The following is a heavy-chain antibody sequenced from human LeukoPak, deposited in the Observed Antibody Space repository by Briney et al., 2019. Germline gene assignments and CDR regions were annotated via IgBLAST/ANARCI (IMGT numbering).Heavy chain of an antibody. CDR2: ISYDGSNK. Sequence: QPGRSLRLSCAASGFTFSSYAMHWVRQAPGKGLEWVAVISYDGSNKYYADSVKGRFTISRDNSKNTLYLQMNSLRAEDTAVYYCARDLGTPHHYYYGMDVWGQGTTVTVSS. V-gene: IGHV3-30-3*01. J-gene: IGHJ6*02. CDR1: GFTFSSYA. D-gene: IGHD7-27*01. CDR3: ARDLGTPHHYYYGMDV.